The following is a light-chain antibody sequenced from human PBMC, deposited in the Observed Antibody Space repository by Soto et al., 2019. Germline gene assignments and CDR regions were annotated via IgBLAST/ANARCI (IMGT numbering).Light chain of an antibody. V-gene: IGKV3-11*01. J-gene: IGKJ3*01. Sequence: EIVLTQSPATLSLSPGERATLSCRASQRVSSYLAWYKQKPGQAPRLLIYDASNRATGIPARFSGSGSGTVLTLTISSLQPEYFAVYYCQQRSTWFTFVPGTKVDIK. CDR1: QRVSSY. CDR3: QQRSTWFT. CDR2: DAS.